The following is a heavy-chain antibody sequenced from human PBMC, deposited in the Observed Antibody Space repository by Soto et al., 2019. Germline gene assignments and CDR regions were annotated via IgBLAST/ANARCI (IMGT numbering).Heavy chain of an antibody. CDR1: GGSISSSSSY. Sequence: SETLSLTCTVSGGSISSSSSYWGWIRQPPGKGLEWIGTIYSGSTYYNPSLKSRVTISVDTSKNQFSLKLSSVAATDTAIYFCATTRGIAVGGSFDYWGQGTLVTVSS. CDR3: ATTRGIAVGGSFDY. J-gene: IGHJ4*02. CDR2: IYSGST. D-gene: IGHD6-13*01. V-gene: IGHV4-39*01.